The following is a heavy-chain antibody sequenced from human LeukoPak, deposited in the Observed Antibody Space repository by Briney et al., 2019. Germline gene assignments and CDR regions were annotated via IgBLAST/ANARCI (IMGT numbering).Heavy chain of an antibody. V-gene: IGHV1-69*13. CDR3: ARSPLLWFGELRNWFDP. CDR1: GGTFSSYA. D-gene: IGHD3-10*01. J-gene: IGHJ5*02. Sequence: GASVKVSCKASGGTFSSYAISWVRQAPGQGLEWMGGIIPIFGTANYAQKFQGRVTITADESTSTAYMELSSLRSEDTAVYYCARSPLLWFGELRNWFDPWGQGTLVTVSS. CDR2: IIPIFGTA.